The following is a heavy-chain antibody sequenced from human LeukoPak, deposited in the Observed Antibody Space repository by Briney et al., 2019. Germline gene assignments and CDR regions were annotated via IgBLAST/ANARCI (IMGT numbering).Heavy chain of an antibody. CDR1: GGSVSSGSYY. D-gene: IGHD2-15*01. V-gene: IGHV4-61*01. CDR2: IYYSGST. Sequence: RTSETLSLTCTVSGGSVSSGSYYWSWIRQPPGKGLEWIGYIYYSGSTNYNPSLKSRVTISVDTSKNQFSLKLSSVTAADTAVYYCARVAYPGWWFDPWGQGTLVTVSS. J-gene: IGHJ5*02. CDR3: ARVAYPGWWFDP.